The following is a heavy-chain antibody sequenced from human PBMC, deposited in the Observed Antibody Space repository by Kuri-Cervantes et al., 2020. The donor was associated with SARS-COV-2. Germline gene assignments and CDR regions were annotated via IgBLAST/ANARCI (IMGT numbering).Heavy chain of an antibody. CDR2: ISSSSYI. J-gene: IGHJ3*02. V-gene: IGHV3-21*01. CDR3: ARDRPSNYYGSGSSLDAFDI. CDR1: GFTFSSYE. D-gene: IGHD3-10*01. Sequence: GESLKISCAASGFTFSSYEMNWVRQTPGKGLEWVSSISSSSYIYYADSVKGRFTISRDNAKNSLYLQMNSLRAEDTAVYYCARDRPSNYYGSGSSLDAFDIWGQGTMVTVSS.